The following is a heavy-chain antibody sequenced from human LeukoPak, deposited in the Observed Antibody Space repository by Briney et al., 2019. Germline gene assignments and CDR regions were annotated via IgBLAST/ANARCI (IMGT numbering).Heavy chain of an antibody. V-gene: IGHV3-48*01. CDR1: GFTFSSYS. CDR2: ISSSSSTI. D-gene: IGHD6-19*01. J-gene: IGHJ4*02. Sequence: QPGGSLRLSCAASGFTFSSYSMNWVRQAPGKGLEWVSYISSSSSTIYYADSVKGRFTISRDNAKNSLYLQMNSLRAEDTAVYYCARSRPAGTNYFDYWGQGTLVTVSS. CDR3: ARSRPAGTNYFDY.